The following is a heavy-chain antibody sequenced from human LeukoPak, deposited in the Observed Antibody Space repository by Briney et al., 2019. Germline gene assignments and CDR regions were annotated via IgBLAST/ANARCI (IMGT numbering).Heavy chain of an antibody. CDR1: GFTFSSYE. V-gene: IGHV3-48*03. CDR2: ISSSGSTI. J-gene: IGHJ4*02. D-gene: IGHD2-15*01. Sequence: PGGSLRLSCAASGFTFSSYEMNWVRQAPGKGLEWVSYISSSGSTIYYADSVKGRFTISRDNAKNSLYLQMNSLRAEDTAVYYCARDLETGYCSGGSCYSGFDYWGQGTLVTVSS. CDR3: ARDLETGYCSGGSCYSGFDY.